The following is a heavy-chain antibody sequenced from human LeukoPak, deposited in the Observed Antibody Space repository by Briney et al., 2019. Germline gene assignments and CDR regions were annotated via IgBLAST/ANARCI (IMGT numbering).Heavy chain of an antibody. CDR1: DVSISSYH. J-gene: IGHJ3*02. CDR3: ARATFMFRGVPLEPDAFDI. Sequence: PMETPSLTCTVSDVSISSYHWSWVRQPPGKGLEWIGYIDYSGTTSYNPSLKSRVTISIDTSKNQFSLKVRSVSAADTAVYYCARATFMFRGVPLEPDAFDIWGQGTMVSVSS. D-gene: IGHD3-10*01. V-gene: IGHV4-59*01. CDR2: IDYSGTT.